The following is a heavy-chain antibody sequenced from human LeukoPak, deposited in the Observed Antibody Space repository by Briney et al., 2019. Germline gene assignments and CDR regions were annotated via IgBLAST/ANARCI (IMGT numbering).Heavy chain of an antibody. CDR1: GFTFDDYG. D-gene: IGHD1-1*01. Sequence: PGGSLRLSCAASGFTFDDYGMSWVRQAPGKGLEWVSGINWNGGSTGYADSVKGRFTISRDNAKNSLYLQINSLRAEDTALYFCARRYSTRNFFDSWGQGTLVTVSS. J-gene: IGHJ4*02. CDR2: INWNGGST. V-gene: IGHV3-20*04. CDR3: ARRYSTRNFFDS.